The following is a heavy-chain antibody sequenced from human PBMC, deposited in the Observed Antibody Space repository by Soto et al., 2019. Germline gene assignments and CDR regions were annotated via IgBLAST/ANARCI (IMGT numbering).Heavy chain of an antibody. D-gene: IGHD2-15*01. CDR3: VSEKIGTGGFGV. J-gene: IGHJ3*01. CDR2: INADNVGT. CDR1: GYSFTGYH. V-gene: IGHV1-2*02. Sequence: ASVKVSCKASGYSFTGYHVHWVRQAPGQGLEWMGWINADNVGTRYAQNFQGRVTMTRDTSMTTAYMELSRLRSDDTAVYHCVSEKIGTGGFGVWGQGTMVTVSS.